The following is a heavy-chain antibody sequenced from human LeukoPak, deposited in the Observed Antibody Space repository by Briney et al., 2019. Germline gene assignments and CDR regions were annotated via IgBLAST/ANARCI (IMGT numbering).Heavy chain of an antibody. J-gene: IGHJ4*02. CDR2: IYYSRST. CDR3: ARGFTVTFDY. CDR1: GGSISSYY. D-gene: IGHD4-17*01. Sequence: PSETLSLTCTVSGGSISSYYWSWIRQPPGKGLEWIGYIYYSRSTNYNPSLKSRVTISVDTSKNQFSLKLSSVTAADTAVYYCARGFTVTFDYWGQGTLVTVSS. V-gene: IGHV4-59*01.